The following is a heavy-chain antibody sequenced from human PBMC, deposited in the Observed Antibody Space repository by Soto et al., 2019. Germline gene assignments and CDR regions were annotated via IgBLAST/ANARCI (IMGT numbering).Heavy chain of an antibody. CDR2: ISWNSGNI. Sequence: EVHLVESGGGLVQPGRSLRLSCAASGFIFEDYAMHWVRQVPGKGLEWVSSISWNSGNIVYADSVKGRFTVSRDSANNSLYLQMNSLRTEDTALYYCAEGAVTSIFGYFDFCGQGTLVTVSS. D-gene: IGHD3-3*01. V-gene: IGHV3-9*01. J-gene: IGHJ4*02. CDR1: GFIFEDYA. CDR3: AEGAVTSIFGYFDF.